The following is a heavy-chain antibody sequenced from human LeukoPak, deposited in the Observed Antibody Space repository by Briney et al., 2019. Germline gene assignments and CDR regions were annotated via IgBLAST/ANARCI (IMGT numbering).Heavy chain of an antibody. CDR3: ARDSGRWLRLTKWDYYYGMDV. CDR2: IIPIFGTA. D-gene: IGHD5-12*01. Sequence: GGSLRLSCAASGLTFSSYAISWVRQAPGQGLEWMGGIIPIFGTANYAQKFQGRVTITADESTSTAYMELSSLRSEDTAVYYCARDSGRWLRLTKWDYYYGMDVWGQGTTVTVSS. CDR1: GLTFSSYA. J-gene: IGHJ6*02. V-gene: IGHV1-69*01.